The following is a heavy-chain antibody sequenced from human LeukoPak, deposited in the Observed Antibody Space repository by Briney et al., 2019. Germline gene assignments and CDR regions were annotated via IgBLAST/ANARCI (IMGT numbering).Heavy chain of an antibody. CDR1: GFTFSSYA. D-gene: IGHD3-22*01. V-gene: IGHV3-23*01. J-gene: IGHJ3*02. CDR2: ISGGGGST. Sequence: PGGSLRLSCAASGFTFSSYAMSRVRQAPGKGLEWVSAISGGGGSTYYADSVKGRFTISRDNSKNTLYLQMNSLRAEDTAVYYCAKVRYYYDSSGYDPLDIWGQGTMVTVSS. CDR3: AKVRYYYDSSGYDPLDI.